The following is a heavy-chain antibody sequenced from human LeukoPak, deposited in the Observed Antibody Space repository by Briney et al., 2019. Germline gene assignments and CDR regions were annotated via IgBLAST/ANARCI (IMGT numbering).Heavy chain of an antibody. CDR2: INPNSGGT. CDR3: ARAHSYDSSGTYDY. D-gene: IGHD3-22*01. Sequence: ASVKVSCKASGYTFTGYYMHWVRQAPGQGLEWMGRINPNSGGTNYAQKLQGRVTMTRDTSISTAYMELSRLRSEDTAVYYCARAHSYDSSGTYDYWGQGTLVTVSS. V-gene: IGHV1-2*06. J-gene: IGHJ4*02. CDR1: GYTFTGYY.